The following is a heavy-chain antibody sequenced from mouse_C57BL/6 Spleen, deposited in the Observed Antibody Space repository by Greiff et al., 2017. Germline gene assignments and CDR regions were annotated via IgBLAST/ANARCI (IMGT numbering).Heavy chain of an antibody. J-gene: IGHJ4*01. V-gene: IGHV1-72*01. Sequence: QVQLKQPGAELVKPGASVKLSCKASGYTFTSYWMHWVKQRPGRGLEWIGRIDPNSGGTKYNEKFKSKATLTVDKPSSTAYMQLSSLTSEDSAVYYCARGDYYGSSYVYYYAMDYWGQGTSVTVSS. D-gene: IGHD1-1*01. CDR2: IDPNSGGT. CDR3: ARGDYYGSSYVYYYAMDY. CDR1: GYTFTSYW.